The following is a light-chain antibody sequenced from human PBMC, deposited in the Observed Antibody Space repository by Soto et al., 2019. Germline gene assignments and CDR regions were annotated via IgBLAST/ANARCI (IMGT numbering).Light chain of an antibody. CDR1: QYIGRY. CDR3: QQTYRTPLT. V-gene: IGKV1-39*01. Sequence: DIQMTQSPSSLSASVGDRVTITCRAGQYIGRYLNWYQQKPGKAPKLLIYAASSLHSGVPSRFSGSGSGTDFPLTISSLQPEDFATYSCQQTYRTPLTFGGGPNVEL. CDR2: AAS. J-gene: IGKJ4*02.